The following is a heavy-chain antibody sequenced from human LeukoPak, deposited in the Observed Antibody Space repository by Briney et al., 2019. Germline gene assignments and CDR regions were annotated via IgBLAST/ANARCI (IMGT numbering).Heavy chain of an antibody. CDR1: GFTFTSYA. J-gene: IGHJ4*02. CDR3: AASPDYYDSSGYSYYFDY. V-gene: IGHV1-58*01. Sequence: SVKVSCKASGFTFTSYAVQWVRQARGQRLEWIGWIVVGSGNTNYAQKFQERVTITRDMSTSTAYMELSSLRSEDTAVYYCAASPDYYDSSGYSYYFDYWGQGTLVTVSS. D-gene: IGHD3-22*01. CDR2: IVVGSGNT.